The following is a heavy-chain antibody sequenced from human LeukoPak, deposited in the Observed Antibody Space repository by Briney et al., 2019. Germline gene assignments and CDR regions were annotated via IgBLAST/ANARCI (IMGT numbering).Heavy chain of an antibody. Sequence: GGSLRLSCAASGFTFSSYAMSWVRQAPGKGLEWVSAISGSGGSTYYADSVKGRFTISRDNSRNTLYLQMNSLRAEDTAVYYCAKRYCSSTSCYHAFDIWGQGTMVTVSS. CDR3: AKRYCSSTSCYHAFDI. J-gene: IGHJ3*02. D-gene: IGHD2-2*01. V-gene: IGHV3-23*01. CDR2: ISGSGGST. CDR1: GFTFSSYA.